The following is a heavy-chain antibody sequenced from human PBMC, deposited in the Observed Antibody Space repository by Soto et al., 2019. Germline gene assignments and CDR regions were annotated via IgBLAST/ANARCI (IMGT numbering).Heavy chain of an antibody. J-gene: IGHJ6*02. CDR2: VIPIFGTA. Sequence: ASVKVSCKASGGTFSRYAISWVRQAPGQGLEWMGGVIPIFGTANYAQKFQGRVTITADEATSTAYMELSSLRAEETAVYYCAREGGIHVNYYYYSGMDVWGQGTTVTVSS. D-gene: IGHD6-13*01. V-gene: IGHV1-69*13. CDR3: AREGGIHVNYYYYSGMDV. CDR1: GGTFSRYA.